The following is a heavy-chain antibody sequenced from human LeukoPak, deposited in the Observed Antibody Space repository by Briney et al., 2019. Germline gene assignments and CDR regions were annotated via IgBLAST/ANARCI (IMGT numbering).Heavy chain of an antibody. CDR3: ARVQWFGPYYYYGMDV. CDR1: GGTFSNYG. Sequence: SVKVSCKASGGTFSNYGISWVRQAPGQGLEWMGGIIPVFGTTNYAQKFQGRLTITADESTSTAYMELSSLRSEDTAVYYCARVQWFGPYYYYGMDVWGQGTTVTVSS. D-gene: IGHD3-10*01. V-gene: IGHV1-69*13. J-gene: IGHJ6*02. CDR2: IIPVFGTT.